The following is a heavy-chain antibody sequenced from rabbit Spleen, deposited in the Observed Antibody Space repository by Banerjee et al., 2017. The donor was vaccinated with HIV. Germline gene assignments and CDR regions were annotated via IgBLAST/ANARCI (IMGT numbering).Heavy chain of an antibody. CDR3: VRGASSSGYYSL. J-gene: IGHJ4*01. CDR2: IDLVFGST. CDR1: GFDFSSYG. V-gene: IGHV1S47*01. D-gene: IGHD1-1*01. Sequence: QEQLKETGGGLVQPGGSLTLSCKASGFDFSSYGVSWVRQAPGKGLEWIGYIDLVFGSTYYANWVNGRFTISSHNAQNTLYLQLNSLTAADTATYFCVRGASSSGYYSLWGPGPWSPS.